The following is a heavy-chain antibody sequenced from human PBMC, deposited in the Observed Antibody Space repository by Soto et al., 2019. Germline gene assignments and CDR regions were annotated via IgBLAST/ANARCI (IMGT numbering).Heavy chain of an antibody. CDR2: IKSRADGGTT. CDR1: GFSFSNAW. CDR3: TAHLGEFFPLDY. J-gene: IGHJ4*02. D-gene: IGHD3-16*01. Sequence: EVQLVESGGDFVKPGGSLRVSCAVSGFSFSNAWMSWVRQAPGKGLEWVGRIKSRADGGTTDYTAPVKGRFTISRDDSXXXXXXXXXXXXXEXTAVYYCTAHLGEFFPLDYWGQGTLVTVSS. V-gene: IGHV3-15*01.